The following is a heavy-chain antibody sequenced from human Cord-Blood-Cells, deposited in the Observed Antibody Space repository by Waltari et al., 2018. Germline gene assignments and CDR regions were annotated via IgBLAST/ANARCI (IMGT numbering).Heavy chain of an antibody. CDR2: FDPEDGET. J-gene: IGHJ3*02. CDR3: ATRGGYYYDSSGSPGAFDI. V-gene: IGHV1-24*01. D-gene: IGHD3-22*01. Sequence: VKVSCMVSGYTLTELSMHWVRQAPGKGLEWMGGFDPEDGETIYAQKFQGRVTMTEDTSTDTAYMELSSLRSEDTAVYYCATRGGYYYDSSGSPGAFDIWGQGTMVTVSS. CDR1: GYTLTELS.